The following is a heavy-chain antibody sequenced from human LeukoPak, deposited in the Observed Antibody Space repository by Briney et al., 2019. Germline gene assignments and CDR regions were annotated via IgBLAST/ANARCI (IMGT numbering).Heavy chain of an antibody. D-gene: IGHD6-19*01. V-gene: IGHV1-18*01. CDR2: ISAYNGNT. CDR3: ATSGWDRYYFDY. Sequence: ASVKVSCKASGYTFTSYGISWVRQAPGQGLEWMGWISAYNGNTNYAQKLQGRVTMTTDTSTSTAYMELRSLRSDDTAVYYCATSGWDRYYFDYWGQGALVTVSS. CDR1: GYTFTSYG. J-gene: IGHJ4*02.